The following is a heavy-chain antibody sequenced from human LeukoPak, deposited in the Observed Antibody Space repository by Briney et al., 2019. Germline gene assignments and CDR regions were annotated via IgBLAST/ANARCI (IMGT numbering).Heavy chain of an antibody. D-gene: IGHD3-16*01. J-gene: IGHJ2*01. CDR2: IYTSGST. V-gene: IGHV4-61*02. CDR3: ARGAPDFDL. Sequence: PSETLSLTCTVSGGSISSGSYYWSWIRQPAGKGLEWIGRIYTSGSTNYNPSLKSRVTISVDTSKNQFSLKLSSVTAADTAVYYCARGAPDFDLWGRGTLVTVSS. CDR1: GGSISSGSYY.